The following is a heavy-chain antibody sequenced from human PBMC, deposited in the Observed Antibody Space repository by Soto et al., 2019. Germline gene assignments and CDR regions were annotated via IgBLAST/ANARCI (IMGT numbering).Heavy chain of an antibody. CDR3: ARDVRGYTGYGASWYFDL. Sequence: QVQLQESGPGLVKPSETLSLTCTVSGGSISSYYWSWIRQPPGKGLEWIGYIYHSGSTNYNPSLKSRVTIPVSTSKHQFSLKLSSVTAADTAVYYCARDVRGYTGYGASWYFDLWGRGTLVTVSS. J-gene: IGHJ2*01. D-gene: IGHD5-12*01. CDR2: IYHSGST. V-gene: IGHV4-59*01. CDR1: GGSISSYY.